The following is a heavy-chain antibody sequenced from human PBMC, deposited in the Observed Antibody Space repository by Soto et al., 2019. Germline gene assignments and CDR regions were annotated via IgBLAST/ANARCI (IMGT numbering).Heavy chain of an antibody. CDR2: INHSGST. Sequence: SETLSLTCAVYGGSFSGYYWSWIRQPPGKGLEWIGEINHSGSTNYNPSLKSRVTISVDTSKNQFSLKLSSVTAADTAVYYCARGLAGGYYYGSGSYYPRYYGMDVWGQGTTVTVSS. CDR3: ARGLAGGYYYGSGSYYPRYYGMDV. D-gene: IGHD3-10*01. CDR1: GGSFSGYY. J-gene: IGHJ6*02. V-gene: IGHV4-34*01.